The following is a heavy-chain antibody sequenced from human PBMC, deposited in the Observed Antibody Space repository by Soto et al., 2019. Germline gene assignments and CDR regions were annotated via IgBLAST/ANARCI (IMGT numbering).Heavy chain of an antibody. CDR3: AKGTHDYSNYDWFDP. CDR2: ISWNSGSI. V-gene: IGHV3-9*01. D-gene: IGHD4-4*01. J-gene: IGHJ5*02. Sequence: GGSLRLSCAASGFTFDDYAMHWVRQAPGKGLEWVSGISWNSGSIGYADSVKGRFTISRDNAKNSLYLQMNSLRAEDTALYYCAKGTHDYSNYDWFDPWGQGTLVTVSS. CDR1: GFTFDDYA.